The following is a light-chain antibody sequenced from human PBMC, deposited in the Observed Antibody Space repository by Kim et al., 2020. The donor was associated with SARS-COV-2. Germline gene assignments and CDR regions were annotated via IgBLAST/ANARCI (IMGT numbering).Light chain of an antibody. CDR3: QQSYTTPFT. Sequence: DIQMTQSPSSLSASVGDRVTLTCRASQTISNSLNWFQRKPGQAPKLLMFAASSLEGGIPSRFSGGGSGTDFTLTISSLQPEDFATYYCQQSYTTPFTFVQGTKLEI. CDR2: AAS. V-gene: IGKV1-39*01. J-gene: IGKJ2*01. CDR1: QTISNS.